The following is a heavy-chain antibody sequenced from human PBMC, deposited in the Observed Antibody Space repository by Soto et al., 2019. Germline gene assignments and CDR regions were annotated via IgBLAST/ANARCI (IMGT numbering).Heavy chain of an antibody. V-gene: IGHV3-30-3*01. D-gene: IGHD1-20*01. Sequence: PGGSLRLSCSASAFTFSNYAMHWVRQAPGKGLEWVALISYDGNDKFYADSVKGRFTISRDNSQNMLYLQMNSLTTDDTAVYYCARAGSSNWNRYYYYGLDDWGQGTTVTVSS. CDR2: ISYDGNDK. J-gene: IGHJ6*02. CDR1: AFTFSNYA. CDR3: ARAGSSNWNRYYYYGLDD.